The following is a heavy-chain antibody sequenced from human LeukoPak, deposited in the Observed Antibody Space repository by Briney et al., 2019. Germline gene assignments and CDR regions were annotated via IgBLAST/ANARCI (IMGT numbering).Heavy chain of an antibody. J-gene: IGHJ4*02. V-gene: IGHV4-59*08. CDR3: ARHGGSYSFDY. Sequence: PSETLSLTCTVSGVSINISYWSWIRQPPGKRLEWIGFIYYGGSINYNPSLKSRVTISVDTSRNQFSLKLSSVTAADTAVYYCARHGGSYSFDYWGQGTLVTVSS. CDR1: GVSINISY. CDR2: IYYGGSI. D-gene: IGHD1-26*01.